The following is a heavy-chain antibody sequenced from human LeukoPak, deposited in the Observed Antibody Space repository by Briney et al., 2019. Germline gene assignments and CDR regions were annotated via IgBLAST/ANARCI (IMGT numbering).Heavy chain of an antibody. V-gene: IGHV1-8*01. CDR1: GYTFTSYD. CDR3: ARGGIFAWYRSSWYGFDY. J-gene: IGHJ4*02. D-gene: IGHD6-13*01. CDR2: MNPNSGNT. Sequence: ASVKVSCKASGYTFTSYDINWVRQATGQGLEWMGWMNPNSGNTGYAQKFQGRVTMTRNTSISTAYMELSSLRSEDTAVYYCARGGIFAWYRSSWYGFDYWGQGTLVTVSS.